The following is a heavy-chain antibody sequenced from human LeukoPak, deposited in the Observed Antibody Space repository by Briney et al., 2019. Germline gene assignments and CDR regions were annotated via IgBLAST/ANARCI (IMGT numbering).Heavy chain of an antibody. Sequence: GGSLRLSCVASGFTFSSHDMSWVRQAPGKGLEWVSDISGSGGHTYYADSVKGRFTISRDNSKNTVYLQINSQRAEDTAVYYCARARISGSGGGMDVWGQGTTVTVSS. J-gene: IGHJ6*02. V-gene: IGHV3-23*01. CDR3: ARARISGSGGGMDV. D-gene: IGHD6-25*01. CDR1: GFTFSSHD. CDR2: ISGSGGHT.